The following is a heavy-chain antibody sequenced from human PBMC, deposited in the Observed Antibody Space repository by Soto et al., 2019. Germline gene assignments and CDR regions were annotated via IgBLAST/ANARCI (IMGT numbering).Heavy chain of an antibody. Sequence: GGSVRLSCAVSGFTFSDHAFNWVRQAPGKGLEWVSLISGSGASTYYVDSVKGRFTISRDNSKNTVYLQMNSLRAEDTAVYYCAKARYSYGSGLDVWGQGTTVTVSS. CDR2: ISGSGAST. D-gene: IGHD5-18*01. CDR1: GFTFSDHA. CDR3: AKARYSYGSGLDV. J-gene: IGHJ6*02. V-gene: IGHV3-23*01.